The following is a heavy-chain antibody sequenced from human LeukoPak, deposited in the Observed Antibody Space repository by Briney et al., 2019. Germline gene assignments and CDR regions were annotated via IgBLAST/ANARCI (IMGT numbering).Heavy chain of an antibody. V-gene: IGHV1-69*02. Sequence: ASVKVSCKASGGTFSSYTISWVRQAPGQGLEWMGRIIPILGIANYAQKFQGRVTITADKSTSTAYMELSSLRSEDTAVYCCAREYSSGWYPIDYWGQGTLVTVAS. D-gene: IGHD6-19*01. CDR3: AREYSSGWYPIDY. CDR2: IIPILGIA. J-gene: IGHJ4*02. CDR1: GGTFSSYT.